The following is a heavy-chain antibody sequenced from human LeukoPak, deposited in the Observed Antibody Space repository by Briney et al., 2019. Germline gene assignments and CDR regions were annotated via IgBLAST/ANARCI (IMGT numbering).Heavy chain of an antibody. CDR1: GFAFRNYA. V-gene: IGHV3-23*01. CDR2: ISDSGAKT. Sequence: GGSLRLSCAASGFAFRNYAMTWVRQAPGKGVEWVAAISDSGAKTSYADSVKGRYTISRDNSKNMLYLQMNSLRVEDTAVYSCARDWKCDCWGQGTLATVSS. J-gene: IGHJ4*02. D-gene: IGHD1-1*01. CDR3: ARDWKCDC.